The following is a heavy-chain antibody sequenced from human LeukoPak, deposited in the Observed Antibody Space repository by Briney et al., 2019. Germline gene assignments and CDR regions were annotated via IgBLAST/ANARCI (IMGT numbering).Heavy chain of an antibody. J-gene: IGHJ5*02. CDR2: ISAYNGNT. V-gene: IGHV1-18*04. Sequence: ASVNVSCKASGYTFTSYGISWVRQAPGQGLEWMGWISAYNGNTNYAQKLQGRVTMTTDTSASTAYMELRSLRSDDTAVYYCARYMGSGSGGSPSGPWGQGTLVTVSS. D-gene: IGHD2-15*01. CDR1: GYTFTSYG. CDR3: ARYMGSGSGGSPSGP.